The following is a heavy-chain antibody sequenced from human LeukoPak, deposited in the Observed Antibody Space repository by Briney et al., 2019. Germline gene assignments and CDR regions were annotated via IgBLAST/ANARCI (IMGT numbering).Heavy chain of an antibody. CDR3: ARLGDYGFP. Sequence: SETLSLTCTVSGGSISSSSYYWGWLRQPPGKGLEWIGSIYYSGSTYYNPSLKSRVTISVDTSKNQFSLKLSSVTAADTAVYYCARLGDYGFPWGQGTLVTVSS. CDR1: GGSISSSSYY. V-gene: IGHV4-39*07. J-gene: IGHJ4*02. D-gene: IGHD4-17*01. CDR2: IYYSGST.